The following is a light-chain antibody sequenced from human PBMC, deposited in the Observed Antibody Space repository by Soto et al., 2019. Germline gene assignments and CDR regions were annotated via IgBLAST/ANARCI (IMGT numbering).Light chain of an antibody. CDR3: SSYAGDSALI. CDR1: RSDVGSYNF. V-gene: IGLV2-23*01. J-gene: IGLJ2*01. CDR2: DAD. Sequence: QSVLTQPASVSGSPGQSISISCTGFRSDVGSYNFVSWYQLFPGKAPKLIIYDADKRPSGVSSRFSGSKSGFTASLTISGLQAEDEADYFCSSYAGDSALIFGGGTKLTVL.